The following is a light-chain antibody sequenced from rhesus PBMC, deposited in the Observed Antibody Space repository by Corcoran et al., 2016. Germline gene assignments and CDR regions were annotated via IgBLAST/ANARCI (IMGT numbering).Light chain of an antibody. J-gene: IGKJ1*01. Sequence: DIQMTQSPSSLSASVGDTVTITCRASQSISSWLDWYQQKPGKAPKLLIYKECSLQSGVPSRFSGSGSGTEFPLTISSLQPEDFATYYCLQYSRSRTFGQGTKVEIK. CDR2: KEC. CDR3: LQYSRSRT. CDR1: QSISSW. V-gene: IGKV1-22*01.